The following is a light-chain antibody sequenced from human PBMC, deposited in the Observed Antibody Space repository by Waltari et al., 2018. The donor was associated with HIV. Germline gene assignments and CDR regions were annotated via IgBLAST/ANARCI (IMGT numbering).Light chain of an antibody. J-gene: IGLJ3*02. CDR1: SSDIGDYDF. Sequence: QSALTQPPSASGSLGQSVTIYCTGSSSDIGDYDFVSWFKQHPHSAPKLLLYEVTRRPSTVSDRFSGSRSGNTAFLTVAGLQPDDEAAYFCSSYGDSLRVLFGGGTNVTVL. CDR3: SSYGDSLRVL. V-gene: IGLV2-8*01. CDR2: EVT.